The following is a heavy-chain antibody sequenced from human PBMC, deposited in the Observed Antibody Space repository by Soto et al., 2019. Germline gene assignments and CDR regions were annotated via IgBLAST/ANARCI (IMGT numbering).Heavy chain of an antibody. D-gene: IGHD2-2*01. CDR1: GFTFSSYS. J-gene: IGHJ3*02. CDR3: ARDLRYCSSTSCFEGAFDI. V-gene: IGHV3-21*01. Sequence: EVQLVESGGGLVKPGGSLRLSCAASGFTFSSYSMNWVRQAPGKGLEWVSSISSSSSYIYYADSVKGRFTIPRDNAKNSLYLQMNSLRAEDTAVYYCARDLRYCSSTSCFEGAFDIWGQGTMVTVSS. CDR2: ISSSSSYI.